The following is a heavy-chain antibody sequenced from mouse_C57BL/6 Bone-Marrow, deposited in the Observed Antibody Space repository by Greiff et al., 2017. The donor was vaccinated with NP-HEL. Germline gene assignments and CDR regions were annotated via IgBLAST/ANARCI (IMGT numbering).Heavy chain of an antibody. D-gene: IGHD2-14*01. V-gene: IGHV14-3*01. CDR2: IDPANGNT. CDR3: AREPGYGGFAY. J-gene: IGHJ3*01. CDR1: GFNIQNTY. Sequence: VQLKESVAELVRPGASVKLSCTASGFNIQNTYMHWVKQRPEQGLEWIGRIDPANGNTKYAPKFQGKATITADTSSNTAYLQLSSLTSEDTAIYYCAREPGYGGFAYWGQGTLVTVSA.